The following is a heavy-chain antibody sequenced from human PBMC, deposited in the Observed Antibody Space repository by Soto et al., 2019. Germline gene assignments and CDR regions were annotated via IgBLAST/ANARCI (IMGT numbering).Heavy chain of an antibody. J-gene: IGHJ3*02. Sequence: VQLQESGPGLVKPSQTLSLTCTVSGGSISSRGHYWSCIRKHPAKGLEWIGYIYYSRSTYYNPFLKSRVTISVDTSKSQFSLKLSSVTAADTAVYYCAREGWADHAFDIWGQGTMVTVST. CDR2: IYYSRST. D-gene: IGHD6-19*01. CDR1: GGSISSRGHY. CDR3: AREGWADHAFDI. V-gene: IGHV4-31*03.